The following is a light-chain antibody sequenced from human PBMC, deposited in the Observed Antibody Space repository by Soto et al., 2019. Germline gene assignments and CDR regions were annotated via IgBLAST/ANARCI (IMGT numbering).Light chain of an antibody. CDR2: AAS. CDR3: QQLNSYPRT. Sequence: DIQMTQSPSSLSASVGDRVTITCRASQSISSYLNWYQQKPGKAPKLLIYAASTLQSGVPSRFSGSGSGTEFTLTISSLQPEDFATYYCQQLNSYPRTFGQVTKVDIK. J-gene: IGKJ1*01. V-gene: IGKV1-9*01. CDR1: QSISSY.